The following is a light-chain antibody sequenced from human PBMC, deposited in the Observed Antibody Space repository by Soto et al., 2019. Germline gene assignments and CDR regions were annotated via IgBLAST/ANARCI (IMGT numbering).Light chain of an antibody. CDR2: DAS. J-gene: IGKJ1*01. V-gene: IGKV3-15*01. CDR3: QQYNEWPPLT. Sequence: EIVMTRSPATLSVSVWERATLSCSASQSASRNLAWYQQKPGQAPRLLIYDASTRATGVPARFSGSGSGTEFTLTISSLRSEDFAVYYCQQYNEWPPLTFGQGTKVEL. CDR1: QSASRN.